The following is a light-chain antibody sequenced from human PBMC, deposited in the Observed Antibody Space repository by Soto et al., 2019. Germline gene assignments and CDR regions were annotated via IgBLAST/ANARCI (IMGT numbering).Light chain of an antibody. J-gene: IGKJ5*01. Sequence: DIQMTQSPSSLSASVGDRVTIPCRASQTISRNLNWYQQKPGKAPKLLIYAASSLQSGVPSRFSGSGSGTDFTLTISSLEPEDFAVYYCQQHETLITFGQGTRLEIK. CDR1: QTISRN. CDR3: QQHETLIT. V-gene: IGKV1-39*01. CDR2: AAS.